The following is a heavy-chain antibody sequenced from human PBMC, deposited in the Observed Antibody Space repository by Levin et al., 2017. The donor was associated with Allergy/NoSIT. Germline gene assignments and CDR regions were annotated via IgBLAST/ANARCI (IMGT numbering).Heavy chain of an antibody. CDR3: ASRLLWFGSGVDY. J-gene: IGHJ4*02. CDR1: GGSISSSSYY. D-gene: IGHD3-10*01. Sequence: GSLRLSCTVSGGSISSSSYYWGWIRQPPGKGLEWIGSIYYSGSTYYNPSLKSRVTISVDTSKNQFSLKLSSVTAADTAVYYCASRLLWFGSGVDYWGQGTLVTVSS. CDR2: IYYSGST. V-gene: IGHV4-39*01.